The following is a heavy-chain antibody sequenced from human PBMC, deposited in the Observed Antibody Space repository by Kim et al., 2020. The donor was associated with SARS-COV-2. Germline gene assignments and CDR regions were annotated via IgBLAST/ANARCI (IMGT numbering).Heavy chain of an antibody. V-gene: IGHV3-23*01. CDR3: AKPWKWELPIAFDI. D-gene: IGHD1-26*01. Sequence: AESVKGRFTISRDNSKNTLYLQMSSLRAEDTAVYYCAKPWKWELPIAFDIWGQGTMVTVSS. J-gene: IGHJ3*02.